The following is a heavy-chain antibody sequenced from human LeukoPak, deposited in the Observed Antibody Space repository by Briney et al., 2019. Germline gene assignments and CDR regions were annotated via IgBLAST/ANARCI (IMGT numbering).Heavy chain of an antibody. Sequence: ASVKVSCKASSFTFTTYGISWVRQAPGQGLEWMGWINAYKGNTHYAQKFRGRVTMTTDTSTSTAYMELRSLRSDDTAVYYCARVLAATRIYYFDYWGQGTLVTVSS. CDR1: SFTFTTYG. J-gene: IGHJ4*02. V-gene: IGHV1-18*01. CDR2: INAYKGNT. D-gene: IGHD2-15*01. CDR3: ARVLAATRIYYFDY.